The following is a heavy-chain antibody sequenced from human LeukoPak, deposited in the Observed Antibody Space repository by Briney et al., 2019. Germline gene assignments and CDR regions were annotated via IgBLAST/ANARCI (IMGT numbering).Heavy chain of an antibody. D-gene: IGHD1-26*01. CDR2: INPNSGGT. V-gene: IGHV1-2*02. J-gene: IGHJ4*02. CDR3: ARDGWELPPSPGYYFDY. Sequence: GASVKVSCKASGYTFTGYYMHWVRQAPGQGLEWMGWINPNSGGTNYAQKFQGRVTMTRDTSISTAYMELSRLRSDDTAVYYCARDGWELPPSPGYYFDYWGQGTLVTVSS. CDR1: GYTFTGYY.